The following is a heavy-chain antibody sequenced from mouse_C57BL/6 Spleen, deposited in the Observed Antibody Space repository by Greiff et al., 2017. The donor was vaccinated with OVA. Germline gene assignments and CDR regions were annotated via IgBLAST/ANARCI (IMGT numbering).Heavy chain of an antibody. CDR3: CRSYDDYEGEFAY. Sequence: QVQLKQSAAELVKPGASVKISCKVSGYTFTDYTIHWMKQRPEQGLEWVGYINPSDGSTKYNEKFKGQVTLTADKTSRTTYMQLNSLTSEDSAVYFYCRSYDDYEGEFAYWGQGTLVTVSA. V-gene: IGHV1-78*01. CDR1: GYTFTDYT. CDR2: INPSDGST. D-gene: IGHD2-4*01. J-gene: IGHJ3*01.